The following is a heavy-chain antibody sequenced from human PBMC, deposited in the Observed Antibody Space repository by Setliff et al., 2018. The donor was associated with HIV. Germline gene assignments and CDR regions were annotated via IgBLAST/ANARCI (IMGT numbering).Heavy chain of an antibody. J-gene: IGHJ4*02. CDR2: ISGSGDYT. V-gene: IGHV3-23*01. D-gene: IGHD5-12*01. CDR3: AKDSSRIVSTINGGYFDY. CDR1: GFTFSSYA. Sequence: GGSLRLSCAVSGFTFSSYAMSWVRQAPGKGLQWVSAISGSGDYTYYADSVKGRFTISRDNSKNTLFLQMNGLRAEDTAVYYCAKDSSRIVSTINGGYFDYWGQGTLVTVSS.